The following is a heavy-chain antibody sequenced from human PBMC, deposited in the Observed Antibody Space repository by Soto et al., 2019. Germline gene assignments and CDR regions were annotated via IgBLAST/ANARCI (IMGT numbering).Heavy chain of an antibody. Sequence: ASVKVSCKASGYTFTSYAMHWVRQAPGQRLEWMGWINAGNGNTKYSQKFQGRVTITRDTSASTAYMELSSLRSEDTAVYYCARTGARYCSSWAPPYYYYYMDVWGKGTTVTVSS. J-gene: IGHJ6*03. D-gene: IGHD6-13*01. CDR3: ARTGARYCSSWAPPYYYYYMDV. V-gene: IGHV1-3*01. CDR1: GYTFTSYA. CDR2: INAGNGNT.